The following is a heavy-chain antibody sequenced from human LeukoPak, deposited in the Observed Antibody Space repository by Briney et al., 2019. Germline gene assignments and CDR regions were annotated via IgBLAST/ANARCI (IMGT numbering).Heavy chain of an antibody. CDR3: ARAAEAYSSGWYLNNWFDP. V-gene: IGHV4-31*03. J-gene: IGHJ5*02. D-gene: IGHD6-19*01. CDR1: GGSISSGGYY. CDR2: IYYSGST. Sequence: SETLSLTCTVSGGSISSGGYYWSWIRQHPGQGLEWIGYIYYSGSTYYNPSLKSRVTISVDTSKNQFSLKLSSVTAADTAVYYCARAAEAYSSGWYLNNWFDPWGQGTLVTVSS.